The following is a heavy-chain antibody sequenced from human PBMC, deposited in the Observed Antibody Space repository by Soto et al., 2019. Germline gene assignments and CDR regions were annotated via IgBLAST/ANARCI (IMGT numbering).Heavy chain of an antibody. CDR2: FDPEDGET. CDR3: ATMNYGDYVGVYYYYGMDV. CDR1: GYTLTELS. D-gene: IGHD4-17*01. V-gene: IGHV1-24*01. J-gene: IGHJ6*02. Sequence: GPVKVSCKVSGYTLTELSMHWVRQAPGKGLEWMGGFDPEDGETIYAQKFQGRVTMTEDTSTDTAYMELSSLRSEDTAVYYCATMNYGDYVGVYYYYGMDVWGQGTTVTVSS.